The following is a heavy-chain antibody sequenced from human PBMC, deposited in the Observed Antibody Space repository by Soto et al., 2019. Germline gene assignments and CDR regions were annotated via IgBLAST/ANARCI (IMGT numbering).Heavy chain of an antibody. V-gene: IGHV4-61*01. D-gene: IGHD1-1*01. CDR2: IYYSGST. CDR1: GGSVSSGSSY. Sequence: QVKLQESGPGLVKPSETLSLTCTVSGGSVSSGSSYWSWIRQPPGKGLEWIGYIYYSGSTHYNPFLQSRVNISVDASEYRFSLKLSSLTAADTAVYYCARDSCYYYYGMDVWGQGSTGNV. J-gene: IGHJ6*02. CDR3: ARDSCYYYYGMDV.